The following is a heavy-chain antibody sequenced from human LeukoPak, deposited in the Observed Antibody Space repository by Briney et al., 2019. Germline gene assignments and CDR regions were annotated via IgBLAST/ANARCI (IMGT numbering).Heavy chain of an antibody. D-gene: IGHD3-16*01. CDR2: IKQDGSEK. CDR1: GFSVSSAW. J-gene: IGHJ4*02. Sequence: GGSLRLSCAASGFSVSSAWMRWVRQSPGKGLEWVANIKQDGSEKYYVDSVKGRFTISRDNAKNSLYLQMNSLRAEDTAVYYCARGGSHWGQGTLVTVSS. CDR3: ARGGSH. V-gene: IGHV3-7*01.